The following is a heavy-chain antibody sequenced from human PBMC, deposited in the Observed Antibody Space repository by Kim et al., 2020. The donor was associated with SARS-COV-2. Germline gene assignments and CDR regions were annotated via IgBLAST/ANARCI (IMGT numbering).Heavy chain of an antibody. J-gene: IGHJ3*02. D-gene: IGHD2-15*01. V-gene: IGHV1-46*01. CDR2: INPSGGST. CDR3: AGLGYCSGGSCYGNAFDI. CDR1: GYTFTSYY. Sequence: ASVKVSCKASGYTFTSYYMHWVRQAPGQGLEWMGIINPSGGSTSYAQKFQGRVTMTRDTSTSTVYMELSSLRSEDTAVYYCAGLGYCSGGSCYGNAFDIWGQGTMVTVSS.